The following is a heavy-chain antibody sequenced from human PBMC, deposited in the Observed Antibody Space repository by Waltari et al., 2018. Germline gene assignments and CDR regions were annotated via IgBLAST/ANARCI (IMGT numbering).Heavy chain of an antibody. V-gene: IGHV4-38-2*01. CDR3: ARHGGSYSSSWYVDY. J-gene: IGHJ4*02. Sequence: QVQLQESGPGLVKPSETLSLTCAVSGYSISSGYYWGWIRQPPGKGLEWIGSIYHSGSTYYNPSLKSRVTISVDSSKNQFSLKLGSVTAAATAVYYCARHGGSYSSSWYVDYWGQGTLVTVSS. D-gene: IGHD6-13*01. CDR1: GYSISSGYY. CDR2: IYHSGST.